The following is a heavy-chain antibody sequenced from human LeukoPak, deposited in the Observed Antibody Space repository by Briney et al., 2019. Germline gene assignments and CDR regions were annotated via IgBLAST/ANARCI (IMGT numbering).Heavy chain of an antibody. V-gene: IGHV3-21*01. J-gene: IGHJ4*02. Sequence: KTGGSLRLSCAASGFTFSSYAMSWVRQAPGKGLEWVSSISSSSSYIYYADSVKGRFTISRDNAKNSLYLQMNSLRAEDTAVYYCARDRDCSSTSCKPYYFDYWGQGTLVTVSS. D-gene: IGHD2-2*01. CDR2: ISSSSSYI. CDR3: ARDRDCSSTSCKPYYFDY. CDR1: GFTFSSYA.